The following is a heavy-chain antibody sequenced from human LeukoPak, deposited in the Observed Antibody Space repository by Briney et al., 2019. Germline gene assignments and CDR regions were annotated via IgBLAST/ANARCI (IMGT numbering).Heavy chain of an antibody. D-gene: IGHD4-17*01. Sequence: GGSLRLSCAASGFTFSAFWMHWVRQAPGKGLVWVSRINSDGSSTTYADSVKGRFTISRDNAKNSLYLQMNSLRAEDTAVYYCARDFLDDYGDYEYPDYWGQGALVTVSS. V-gene: IGHV3-74*01. CDR1: GFTFSAFW. J-gene: IGHJ4*02. CDR2: INSDGSST. CDR3: ARDFLDDYGDYEYPDY.